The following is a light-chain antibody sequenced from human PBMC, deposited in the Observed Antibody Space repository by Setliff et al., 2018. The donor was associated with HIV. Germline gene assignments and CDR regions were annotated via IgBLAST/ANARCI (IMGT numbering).Light chain of an antibody. V-gene: IGLV2-14*01. J-gene: IGLJ2*01. CDR3: SSYSSSNTYVV. CDR1: SSDVRAYNY. Sequence: ALAQPASVSGSPGQSITISCTGTSSDVRAYNYVSWYQQHPGKAPKLMIYDVNKRPSGVSHRFSGSKSGNTASLTISGLQPEDEADYSCSSYSSSNTYVVFGGGTKGTVL. CDR2: DVN.